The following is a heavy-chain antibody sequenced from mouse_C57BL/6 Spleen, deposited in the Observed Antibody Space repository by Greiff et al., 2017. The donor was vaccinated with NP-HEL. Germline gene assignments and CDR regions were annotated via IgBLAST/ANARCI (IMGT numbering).Heavy chain of an antibody. CDR2: IDPSDSYT. V-gene: IGHV1-50*01. Sequence: QVQLQQPGAELVKPGASVKLSCKASGYTFTSYWMQWVKQRPGQGLEWIGEIDPSDSYTNYNQNFKGKATLTVDTSSSTAYMQLSSLTSEDSAVYYCARKGGSRLLKYYYAMDYWGQGTSVTVSS. D-gene: IGHD1-3*01. CDR3: ARKGGSRLLKYYYAMDY. CDR1: GYTFTSYW. J-gene: IGHJ4*01.